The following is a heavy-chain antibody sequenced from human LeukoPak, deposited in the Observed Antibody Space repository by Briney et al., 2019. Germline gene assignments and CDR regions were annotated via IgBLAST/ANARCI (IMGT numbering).Heavy chain of an antibody. J-gene: IGHJ4*02. CDR1: GFIVSNNY. CDR3: ARSSDGDYFYYFDY. D-gene: IGHD4-17*01. V-gene: IGHV3-66*01. Sequence: PGGSLRLSCAASGFIVSNNYMNWVRQAPGKGLEWVSVIYSGGSIKYADSVKGRFTVSRDSSKNTLYLQMNSLRAEDTAVYYCARSSDGDYFYYFDYWGQGTLVTVSS. CDR2: IYSGGSI.